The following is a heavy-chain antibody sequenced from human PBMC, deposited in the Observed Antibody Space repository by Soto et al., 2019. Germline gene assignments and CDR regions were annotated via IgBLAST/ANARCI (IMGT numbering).Heavy chain of an antibody. V-gene: IGHV1-69*13. D-gene: IGHD3-22*01. CDR3: ARAPRNYYDSSGYGSGYAFDI. CDR2: IIPIFGTA. CDR1: GGTFSSYA. Sequence: GASVKVSCKASGGTFSSYASSWVRQAPGQGLEWMGGIIPIFGTANYAQKFQGRVTITADESTSTAYMELSSLRSEDTAVYYCARAPRNYYDSSGYGSGYAFDIWGQGTMLTV. J-gene: IGHJ3*02.